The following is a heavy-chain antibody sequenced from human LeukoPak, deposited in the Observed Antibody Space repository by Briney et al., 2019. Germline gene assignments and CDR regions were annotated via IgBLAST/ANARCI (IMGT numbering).Heavy chain of an antibody. D-gene: IGHD2-15*01. Sequence: GGSLRLSCAASGFTFSSYAMSWVRQAPGKGLEWVSAISGSGGSTYYADSVKGRFTISRDNSKNTLYLQMNSLRAEDTAVYYCVKGTGYCSGGSCYLIDYWGQGTLVTVSS. CDR2: ISGSGGST. J-gene: IGHJ4*02. CDR1: GFTFSSYA. V-gene: IGHV3-23*01. CDR3: VKGTGYCSGGSCYLIDY.